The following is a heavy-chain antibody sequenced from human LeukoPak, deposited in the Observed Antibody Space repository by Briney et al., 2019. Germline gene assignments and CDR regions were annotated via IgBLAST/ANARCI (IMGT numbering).Heavy chain of an antibody. CDR2: ISNGGYTI. CDR3: AKDGGWLQLEYYFDY. Sequence: GGSLRLSCAASGFTFGDYYMGWIRQAPGKGLEWVSYISNGGYTIYYADSVKGRFIISRDDAKNSVYLQMNSLSAEDTAVYYCAKDGGWLQLEYYFDYWGQGTLVTVSS. CDR1: GFTFGDYY. D-gene: IGHD5-24*01. V-gene: IGHV3-11*04. J-gene: IGHJ4*02.